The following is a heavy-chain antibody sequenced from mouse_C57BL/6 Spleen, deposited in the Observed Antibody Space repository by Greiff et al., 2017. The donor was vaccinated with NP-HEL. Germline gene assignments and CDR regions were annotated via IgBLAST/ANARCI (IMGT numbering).Heavy chain of an antibody. D-gene: IGHD2-4*01. CDR1: GFSLTSYG. CDR2: IWGGGST. Sequence: VQLQQSGPGLVAPSQSLSITCTVSGFSLTSYGVDWVRQPPGKGLEWLGVIWGGGSTNYNSALMSRLSISNDNPKSQVFLKMNSLQTDDTAMYYCAKLNYDYDYYAMDYWGQGTSVTVSS. J-gene: IGHJ4*01. V-gene: IGHV2-9*01. CDR3: AKLNYDYDYYAMDY.